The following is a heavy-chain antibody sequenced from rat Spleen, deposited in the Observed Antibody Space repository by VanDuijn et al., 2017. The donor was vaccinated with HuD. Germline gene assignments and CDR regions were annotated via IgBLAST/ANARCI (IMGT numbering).Heavy chain of an antibody. CDR3: TRSYGGYTSNWFPY. CDR1: GFSLISYA. V-gene: IGHV2-13*01. CDR2: IWGDGST. D-gene: IGHD1-11*01. Sequence: QVQLKESGPGLVQPSQTLSLTCTVSGFSLISYAVNWVRQPPGKGLEWMGGIWGDGSTNYNSALKSRLSINRDTSKSQVFLKMNSLQTDDTAIYFCTRSYGGYTSNWFPYWGQGTLVTVSS. J-gene: IGHJ3*01.